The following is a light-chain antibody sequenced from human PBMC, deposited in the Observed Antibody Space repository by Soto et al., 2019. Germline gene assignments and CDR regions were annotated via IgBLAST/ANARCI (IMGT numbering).Light chain of an antibody. Sequence: DIVMTQSPLSLPVTPGEPASISCRSSQSLLHRNGYNYLDWYLQRPGQSQQLLIFFGSNRASGVPERFNGSESGTDFTPKISRVEAEDVGVYYCMQALQTPLTFGRGTKVEIK. J-gene: IGKJ1*01. CDR3: MQALQTPLT. CDR2: FGS. V-gene: IGKV2-28*01. CDR1: QSLLHRNGYNY.